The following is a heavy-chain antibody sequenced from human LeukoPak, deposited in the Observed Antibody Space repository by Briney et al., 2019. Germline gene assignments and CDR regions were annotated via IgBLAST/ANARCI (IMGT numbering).Heavy chain of an antibody. CDR3: ARVGFDSWWGFDS. CDR2: IYNTGTT. V-gene: IGHV4-38-2*02. J-gene: IGHJ4*02. CDR1: RYSISRGYY. D-gene: IGHD6-13*01. Sequence: PSETLSLTCTVSRYSISRGYYWAWIRQPPGKGLEWIGNIYNTGTTYYNPSLKSRVNISVDTSKNHFPLSQTSVTGADTAFYFCARVGFDSWWGFDSWGLGTLVTVSS.